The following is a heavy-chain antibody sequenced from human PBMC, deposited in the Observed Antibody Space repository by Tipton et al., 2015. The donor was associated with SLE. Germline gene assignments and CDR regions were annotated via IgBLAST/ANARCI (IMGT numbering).Heavy chain of an antibody. Sequence: TLSLTCTVSGGSINSDDYHWSWIRQPAGKGLEWIGRIYSSGSTNYNPSLKSRVTISVDTSKNQFSLKLSSVTAADTAVYYCARGGLGVSYYYYMDVWGKGTTVTVSS. CDR3: ARGGLGVSYYYYMDV. V-gene: IGHV4-61*02. CDR1: GGSINSDDYH. J-gene: IGHJ6*03. D-gene: IGHD1-26*01. CDR2: IYSSGST.